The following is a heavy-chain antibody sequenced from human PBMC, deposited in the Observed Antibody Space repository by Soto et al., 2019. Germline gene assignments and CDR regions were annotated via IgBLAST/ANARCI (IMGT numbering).Heavy chain of an antibody. J-gene: IGHJ4*02. V-gene: IGHV3-21*01. D-gene: IGHD5-12*01. CDR2: MTGRTSSI. Sequence: PGGSVRMCGEASRFSFITFTMNCVRKAPGKGLEWVSSMTGRTSSIYYADSVKGRFTISRDNAKNSTFLEMKSLRAEDTAVYYCARGAYSAYDLSHFDLWGRGTLVTVSS. CDR3: ARGAYSAYDLSHFDL. CDR1: RFSFITFT.